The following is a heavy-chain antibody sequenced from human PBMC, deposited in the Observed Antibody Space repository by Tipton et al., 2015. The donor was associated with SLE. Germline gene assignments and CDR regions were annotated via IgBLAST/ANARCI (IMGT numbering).Heavy chain of an antibody. CDR1: GDSVSSNSAA. D-gene: IGHD3-3*01. CDR3: ARGKPYYDFSSGYYSFDY. V-gene: IGHV6-1*01. CDR2: TYYRSKWYN. Sequence: GLVKPSQTLSLTCAISGDSVSSNSAAWNWIRQSPSRGLEWLGRTYYRSKWYNDYAVSVKSRITINPDTSKNQFSLQLNSVTPEDTAVYYCARGKPYYDFSSGYYSFDYWGQGTLVTVSS. J-gene: IGHJ4*02.